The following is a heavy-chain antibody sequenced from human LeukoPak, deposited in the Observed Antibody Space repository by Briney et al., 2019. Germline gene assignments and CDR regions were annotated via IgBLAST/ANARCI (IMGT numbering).Heavy chain of an antibody. V-gene: IGHV1-18*01. CDR2: ISAYNGNT. CDR3: ARDRRTVTTYYDYYMDV. J-gene: IGHJ6*03. Sequence: ASVKVSCKASGYTFTSYSISRVRQPPAQGLEWMGWISAYNGNTNYAQKLQGRVTMTTDTSTSTAYMELRSLRSDDTAVYYCARDRRTVTTYYDYYMDVWGKGTTVTVSS. CDR1: GYTFTSYS. D-gene: IGHD4-11*01.